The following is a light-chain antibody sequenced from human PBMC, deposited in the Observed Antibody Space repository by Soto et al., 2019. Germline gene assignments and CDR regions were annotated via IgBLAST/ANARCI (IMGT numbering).Light chain of an antibody. Sequence: QAVVTQSPSASASLGASVKLTCTLSSGHSRYAIAWHQQQPEKGPRYLMKLNSDGSHSKGDGIPDRFSGSSSGAERYLTISSLQSEDEADYYCQTWGTGTVVFGGGIKLTVL. CDR1: SGHSRYA. V-gene: IGLV4-69*01. J-gene: IGLJ2*01. CDR3: QTWGTGTVV. CDR2: LNSDGSH.